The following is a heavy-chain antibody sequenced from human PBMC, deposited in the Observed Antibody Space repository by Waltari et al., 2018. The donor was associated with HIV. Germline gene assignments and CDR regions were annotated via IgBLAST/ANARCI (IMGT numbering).Heavy chain of an antibody. Sequence: LVGSGGGMVQPGGSLRLSCAASGFTFSSFWMNWVRQTPGKGLEWVANMNQDGTEKYYAYSLKGRFTSSSDNAKNLLYLEMNSLRAEDPGVYYCARGALWSRDWYFDLWGRGTLVTVSS. CDR1: GFTFSSFW. D-gene: IGHD2-21*01. J-gene: IGHJ2*01. CDR2: MNQDGTEK. V-gene: IGHV3-7*01. CDR3: ARGALWSRDWYFDL.